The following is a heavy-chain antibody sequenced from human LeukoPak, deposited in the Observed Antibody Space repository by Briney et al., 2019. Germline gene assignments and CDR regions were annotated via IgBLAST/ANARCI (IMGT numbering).Heavy chain of an antibody. V-gene: IGHV1-69*13. Sequence: GASVKVSCKASGGTFSSYAISWVRQATGQGLEWMGGIIPSFGTANYAQKFQGRVTITAEESTSTAYMDLSSLRSEDTAVYYCARGRSMTSRPNYYYYYGMDVWGQGTTVTVSS. D-gene: IGHD2-2*01. CDR1: GGTFSSYA. CDR2: IIPSFGTA. CDR3: ARGRSMTSRPNYYYYYGMDV. J-gene: IGHJ6*02.